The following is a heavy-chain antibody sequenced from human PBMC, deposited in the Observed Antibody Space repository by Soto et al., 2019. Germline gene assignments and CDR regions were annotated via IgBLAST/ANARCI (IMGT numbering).Heavy chain of an antibody. Sequence: SGPTLVNPTQTLTLTCTFSGFSLSTSGLGVGWFRQPPGKALEWLALIYRNNDKRYSPSLKSRLTITKDTSKNQVVLTMTNMDPVYTATYYCAHLQGSGTSEIDNNWLDPWGQGTLVIVSS. CDR1: GFSLSTSGLG. J-gene: IGHJ5*02. CDR3: AHLQGSGTSEIDNNWLDP. CDR2: IYRNNDK. V-gene: IGHV2-5*01. D-gene: IGHD3-10*01.